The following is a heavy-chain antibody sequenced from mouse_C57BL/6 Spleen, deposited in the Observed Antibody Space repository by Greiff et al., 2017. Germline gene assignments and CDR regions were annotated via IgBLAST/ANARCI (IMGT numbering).Heavy chain of an antibody. CDR3: ARGESGYYAMDY. D-gene: IGHD1-3*01. J-gene: IGHJ4*01. Sequence: QVQLQQPGAELVRPGSSVKLSCKASGYTFTSYWLDWVKQRPGQGLEWIGNIYPSDSETHYNQKFKDKATLTVDKSSSTAYMQLSSLTSEDSAVYYGARGESGYYAMDYWGQGTSVTVSS. CDR1: GYTFTSYW. CDR2: IYPSDSET. V-gene: IGHV1-61*01.